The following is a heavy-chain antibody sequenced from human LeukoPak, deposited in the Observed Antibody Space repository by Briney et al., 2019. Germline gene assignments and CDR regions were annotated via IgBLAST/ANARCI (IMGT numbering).Heavy chain of an antibody. Sequence: SETLSLTCNVSGGSISSYYWSWIRQPAGEGLEWIGRIYASGSTNYNPSLKSRVTMSVDTSKNQFSLKLSSVTAADTAVYYCARGARYHGSGSYYNRLDYWGQGTLVTVSS. CDR2: IYASGST. CDR1: GGSISSYY. CDR3: ARGARYHGSGSYYNRLDY. D-gene: IGHD3-10*01. J-gene: IGHJ4*02. V-gene: IGHV4-4*07.